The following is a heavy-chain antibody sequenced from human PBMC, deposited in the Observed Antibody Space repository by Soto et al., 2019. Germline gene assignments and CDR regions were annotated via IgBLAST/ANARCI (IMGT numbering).Heavy chain of an antibody. V-gene: IGHV3-23*01. CDR2: ITVITGGT. D-gene: IGHD5-18*01. CDR3: ANAGGFSYGYYFDY. Sequence: EVQLLESGGGLVQPGGSLRLSCAASGFTFSNYAMRWVRQAPGKGLEWVSTITVITGGTFYADSVKGRFTISRDNSKNTLFLQMNSLRAEDTAVFYCANAGGFSYGYYFDYWGQGILVTVSS. CDR1: GFTFSNYA. J-gene: IGHJ4*02.